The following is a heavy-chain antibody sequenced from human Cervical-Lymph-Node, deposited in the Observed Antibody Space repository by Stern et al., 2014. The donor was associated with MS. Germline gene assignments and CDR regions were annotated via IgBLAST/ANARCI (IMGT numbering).Heavy chain of an antibody. D-gene: IGHD2-21*01. V-gene: IGHV4-30-2*01. CDR3: ARGGVIYTQDRNGFDV. J-gene: IGHJ3*01. CDR1: GGSISSGGSS. Sequence: QLVESGSGQAKPSQTLSLTCAVSGGSISSGGSSWNWIRPPPGKGLEWIGFIYHSGSTYYNPSLKGRVFISVDTSKNQSALNLRSVTAADTAVYYCARGGVIYTQDRNGFDVWGQGTMVTVSS. CDR2: IYHSGST.